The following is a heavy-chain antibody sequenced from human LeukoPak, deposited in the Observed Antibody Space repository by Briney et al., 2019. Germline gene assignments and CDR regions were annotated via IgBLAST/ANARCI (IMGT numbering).Heavy chain of an antibody. CDR1: GFTFDDYA. CDR2: ISSSGSTI. J-gene: IGHJ6*04. Sequence: GGSQRLSCAASGFTFDDYAMHWVRQAPGKGLEWVSYISSSGSTIYYADSVKGRFTISRDNAKNSLYLQMNSLRAEDTAVYYCAELGITMIGGVWGKGTTVTISS. D-gene: IGHD3-10*02. V-gene: IGHV3-48*03. CDR3: AELGITMIGGV.